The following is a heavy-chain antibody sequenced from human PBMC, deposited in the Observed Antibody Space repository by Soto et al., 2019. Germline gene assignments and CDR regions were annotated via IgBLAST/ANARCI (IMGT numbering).Heavy chain of an antibody. D-gene: IGHD2-8*01. CDR3: ARIVCTNGVCYARKIDY. CDR1: GYTFTSYD. J-gene: IGHJ4*02. Sequence: QVQLVQSGAEVKKPGASVKVSCKASGYTFTSYDINWVRQATGQGLEWMGWMNPNSGNTGYAQKFQGRVTMTRNTSISTAYMELSSLRSEDTAVYYCARIVCTNGVCYARKIDYWGQGTLVTVSS. V-gene: IGHV1-8*01. CDR2: MNPNSGNT.